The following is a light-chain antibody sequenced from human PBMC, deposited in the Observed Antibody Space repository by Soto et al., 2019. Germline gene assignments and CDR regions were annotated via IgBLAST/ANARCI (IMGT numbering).Light chain of an antibody. CDR2: EGN. CDR3: CSYAYSNAWV. V-gene: IGLV2-23*01. Sequence: QSALTQPASVSGSPGQSITISCTGSSGGVLSYDCVSWYQHHPGKALKLLIYEGNKRPSGVSNRFSGPKSGHMASLTISGLQAEDEADYYCCSYAYSNAWVFGGGTKLTVL. CDR1: SGGVLSYDC. J-gene: IGLJ3*02.